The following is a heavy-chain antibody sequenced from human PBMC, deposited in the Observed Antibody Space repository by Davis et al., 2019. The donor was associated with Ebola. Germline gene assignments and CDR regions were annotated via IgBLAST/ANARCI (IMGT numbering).Heavy chain of an antibody. V-gene: IGHV4-61*01. D-gene: IGHD4-17*01. CDR3: ARDHFGDYGWFDP. J-gene: IGHJ5*02. Sequence: SETLSLTCSVSGGSVRSGSYYWNWIRQPPGKGLEWIGYIYYSGSTNYNPSLKSRVTISVDTSKNQFSLKLSSVTAADTAVYYCARDHFGDYGWFDPWGQGTLVTVSS. CDR2: IYYSGST. CDR1: GGSVRSGSYY.